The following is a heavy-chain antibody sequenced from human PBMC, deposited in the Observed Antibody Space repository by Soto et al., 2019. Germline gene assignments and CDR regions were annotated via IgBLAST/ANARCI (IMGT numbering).Heavy chain of an antibody. CDR3: ARGRDIVVVPDAFDI. D-gene: IGHD2-15*01. CDR2: ISAYNGNT. CDR1: GYTFTSYG. J-gene: IGHJ3*02. V-gene: IGHV1-18*01. Sequence: ASVKVSCKASGYTFTSYGISWVRQAPGQGLEWMGWISAYNGNTNYAQKLQGRVTMTTDTSTSTAYMELRSLRSDDTAVYYCARGRDIVVVPDAFDIWGQGTMVTVSS.